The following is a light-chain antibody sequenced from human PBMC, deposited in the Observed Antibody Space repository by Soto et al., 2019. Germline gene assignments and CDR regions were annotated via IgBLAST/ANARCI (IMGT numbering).Light chain of an antibody. V-gene: IGKV1-5*01. CDR1: QTINNW. CDR2: GAS. CDR3: QHHNSYSQT. Sequence: DIQMTQSPSTLSASIGDRVTITCRASQTINNWLAWYQQMPGKAPKLLIYGASTLQSGVPSRFSGSGSGTEFTLTISSLQPDDFGTYFCQHHNSYSQTFGQGTKVDIK. J-gene: IGKJ1*01.